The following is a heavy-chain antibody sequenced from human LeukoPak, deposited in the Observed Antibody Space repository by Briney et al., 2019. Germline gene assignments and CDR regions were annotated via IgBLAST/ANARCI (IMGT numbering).Heavy chain of an antibody. J-gene: IGHJ4*02. Sequence: GGSLRLSCAASGFTFSSYGMHWVRQAPGKGLEWVAFIRYDGSNKYYADSVKGRFTISRDNSKNTLYLQMNSLRAEDTAVYYCAKDLLRYCSSTSCYSASDYWGQGTLVTVSS. CDR1: GFTFSSYG. D-gene: IGHD2-2*01. V-gene: IGHV3-30*02. CDR2: IRYDGSNK. CDR3: AKDLLRYCSSTSCYSASDY.